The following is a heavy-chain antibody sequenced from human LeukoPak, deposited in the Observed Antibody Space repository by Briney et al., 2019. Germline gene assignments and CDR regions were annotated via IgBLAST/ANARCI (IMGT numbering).Heavy chain of an antibody. Sequence: GGSLRLSCAASGFTFSSYSMNWVRQAPGKGLEWVSYISSSSTIYYADSAKGRFTISRDNAKNSLYLQMNSLRAEDTAVYYCARMSGMAIQVFDYWGQGTLVTVSS. V-gene: IGHV3-48*01. CDR3: ARMSGMAIQVFDY. CDR1: GFTFSSYS. D-gene: IGHD5-24*01. J-gene: IGHJ4*02. CDR2: ISSSSTI.